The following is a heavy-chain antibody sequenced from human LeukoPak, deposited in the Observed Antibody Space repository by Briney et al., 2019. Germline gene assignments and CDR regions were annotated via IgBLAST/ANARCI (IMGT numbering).Heavy chain of an antibody. CDR3: ARESFAARWD. CDR1: GFTFSNYA. Sequence: GRSLRLSCAASGFTFSNYAMHWVRQAPGKGLEWVTVISYDGSSKYYADSVKGRFTISRDNSKNTLYLQMNSLRAEDTAVYYCARESFAARWDWGQGTLVTVSS. J-gene: IGHJ4*02. CDR2: ISYDGSSK. V-gene: IGHV3-30*04. D-gene: IGHD6-6*01.